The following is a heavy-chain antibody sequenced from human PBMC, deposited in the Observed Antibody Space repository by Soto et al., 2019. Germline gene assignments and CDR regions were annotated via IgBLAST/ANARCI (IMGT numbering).Heavy chain of an antibody. CDR2: SYHSGST. CDR1: GGSISSDGYS. Sequence: QLQLQESGSGLVKPSQTLSLPCAVSGGSISSDGYSWIWIRQPPGKCLAWIGYSYHSGSTCYNPSLKSRVTISVVRSTNQLSLKLSSVTAAETAVYYCAARVGLPRYYWGPVTLVTVSS. CDR3: AARVGLPRYY. J-gene: IGHJ4*02. D-gene: IGHD5-12*01. V-gene: IGHV4-30-2*01.